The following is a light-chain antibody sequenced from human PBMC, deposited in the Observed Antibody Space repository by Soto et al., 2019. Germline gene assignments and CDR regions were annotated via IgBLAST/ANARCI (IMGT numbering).Light chain of an antibody. CDR2: DVS. CDR1: SSDVGGYNY. J-gene: IGLJ3*02. V-gene: IGLV2-14*03. CDR3: SSYTNTITRV. Sequence: QSALTQPASVSGSPGQSITISCTGTSSDVGGYNYVSWYQQLPGKAPKLLIYDVSNRPSGISNRFSGSKSDNTASLTISGLQAEDEADYYCSSYTNTITRVFGGGTKVTVL.